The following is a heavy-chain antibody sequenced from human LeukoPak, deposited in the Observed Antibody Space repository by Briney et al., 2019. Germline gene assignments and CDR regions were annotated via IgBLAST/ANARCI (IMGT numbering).Heavy chain of an antibody. CDR1: GFTFSSYE. J-gene: IGHJ4*02. Sequence: GGSLRLSCAASGFTFSSYEMNWVRQAPGKGLEWVSYISSSGSTIYYADSVKGRFTISRDNAKNSLYLQMNSLRAEDTAVYYCARDQSSSWPYYFDYWGQGTLVTVSS. CDR3: ARDQSSSWPYYFDY. D-gene: IGHD6-13*01. V-gene: IGHV3-48*03. CDR2: ISSSGSTI.